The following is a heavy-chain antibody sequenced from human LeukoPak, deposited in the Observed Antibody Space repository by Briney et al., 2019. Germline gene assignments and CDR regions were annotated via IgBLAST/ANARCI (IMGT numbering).Heavy chain of an antibody. CDR3: ARDKVHDYGDYVFRSGMDV. J-gene: IGHJ6*02. CDR2: INPSGGST. CDR1: GYTFTSYY. Sequence: ASVKVSCTASGYTFTSYYMHWVRQAPGQGLEWMGIINPSGGSTSYAQKFQGRVTMTRDTSTSTVYMELSSLRSEDTAVYYCARDKVHDYGDYVFRSGMDVWGQGTTVTVSS. D-gene: IGHD4-17*01. V-gene: IGHV1-46*01.